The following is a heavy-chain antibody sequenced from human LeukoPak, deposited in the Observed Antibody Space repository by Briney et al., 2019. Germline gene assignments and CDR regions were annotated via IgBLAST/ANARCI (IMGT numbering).Heavy chain of an antibody. J-gene: IGHJ4*02. V-gene: IGHV3-23*01. CDR2: LSGSGGTT. D-gene: IGHD3-10*01. Sequence: GGSLRLSCAASGFTFSDYTINWVRQAPGKGLEWVSGLSGSGGTTYYADSVKGRFTISRDNSKNTLYLQMNSLRAEDTAVYYCANYYGSGSYYLPTPFDYWGQGTLVTVSS. CDR3: ANYYGSGSYYLPTPFDY. CDR1: GFTFSDYT.